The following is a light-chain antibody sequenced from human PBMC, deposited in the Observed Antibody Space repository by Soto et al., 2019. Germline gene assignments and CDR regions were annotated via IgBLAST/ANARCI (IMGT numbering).Light chain of an antibody. CDR1: QDIKNY. CDR3: QQYDNLPLT. J-gene: IGKJ4*01. Sequence: DIPMTQSPSSLSASVGDRVTITCQASQDIKNYLNWYQQKSGKAPKLLIYDASDLETGVPSRFSGRGSGTDFTFTINSLQPEDSATYYCQQYDNLPLTFGGGTKVEIK. V-gene: IGKV1-33*01. CDR2: DAS.